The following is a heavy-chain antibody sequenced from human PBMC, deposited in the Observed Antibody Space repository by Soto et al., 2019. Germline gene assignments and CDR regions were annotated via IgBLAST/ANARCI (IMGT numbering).Heavy chain of an antibody. CDR2: TYFRSKWYN. Sequence: SQTLSLTCAISGDSVSSNTASWNWIRQSPSRGLEWLGRTYFRSKWYNDYAVSVKSRIIINPDTSNNQFSLQLNSVTPEDTTVYFCAKGDNLGPKTGYAFDPWGQGIMVTVSS. CDR1: GDSVSSNTAS. V-gene: IGHV6-1*01. CDR3: AKGDNLGPKTGYAFDP. D-gene: IGHD5-12*01. J-gene: IGHJ5*02.